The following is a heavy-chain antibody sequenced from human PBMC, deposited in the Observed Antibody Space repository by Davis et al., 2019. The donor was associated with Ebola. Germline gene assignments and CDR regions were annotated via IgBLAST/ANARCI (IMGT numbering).Heavy chain of an antibody. CDR2: IYYSGST. D-gene: IGHD2-2*01. CDR3: ARGGIVVVPAAIIDYYYYYGMDV. CDR1: GFTFSSYW. J-gene: IGHJ6*02. V-gene: IGHV4-59*01. Sequence: MPGGSLRPSCAASGFTFSSYWMSWVRQAPGKGLEWIGYIYYSGSTNYNPSLKSRVTISVDTSKNQFSLKLSSVTAADTAVYYCARGGIVVVPAAIIDYYYYYGMDVWGQGTTVTVSS.